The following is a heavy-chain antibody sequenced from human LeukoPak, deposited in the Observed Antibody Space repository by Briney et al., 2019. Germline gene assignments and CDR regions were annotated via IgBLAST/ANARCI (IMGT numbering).Heavy chain of an antibody. CDR2: IYSGGST. V-gene: IGHV3-53*01. CDR3: AREYSVGATRYFDY. CDR1: GFTVSSNY. J-gene: IGHJ4*02. Sequence: GGSLRLSCAASGFTVSSNYMSWVRQAPGKGLEWVSVIYSGGSTYYADSVKGRFTISRDNSKNTLYLQMNSLRAEDTAVYYCAREYSVGATRYFDYWGQGTLVTVSS. D-gene: IGHD1-26*01.